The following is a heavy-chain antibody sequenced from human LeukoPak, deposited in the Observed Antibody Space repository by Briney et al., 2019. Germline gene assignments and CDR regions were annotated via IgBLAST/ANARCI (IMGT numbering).Heavy chain of an antibody. J-gene: IGHJ5*02. D-gene: IGHD6-19*01. Sequence: SVNVSCKASGCTFSSYAISWVRQAPGQGLQWMGGIIPLFGTANYAQKFQGRVTITADKSTSTAYMELSSLRSEDTAVYYCARDGGYSSGLYWFDPWGQGTLVTVCS. CDR3: ARDGGYSSGLYWFDP. CDR1: GCTFSSYA. CDR2: IIPLFGTA. V-gene: IGHV1-69*06.